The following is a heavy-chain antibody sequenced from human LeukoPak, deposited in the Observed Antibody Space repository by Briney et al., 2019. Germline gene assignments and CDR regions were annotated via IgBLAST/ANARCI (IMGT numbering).Heavy chain of an antibody. J-gene: IGHJ4*02. D-gene: IGHD6-19*01. V-gene: IGHV3-7*03. CDR2: IKQDGSDK. CDR3: TLVQVAGVFDY. Sequence: GGSLRLSCAASGFSFSSSWMSWVRQAPGKGLEWVANIKQDGSDKYYVDSVKGRFTISRDNARISLYLQMNSLRAEDTAVYYCTLVQVAGVFDYWGQGTLVTVSS. CDR1: GFSFSSSW.